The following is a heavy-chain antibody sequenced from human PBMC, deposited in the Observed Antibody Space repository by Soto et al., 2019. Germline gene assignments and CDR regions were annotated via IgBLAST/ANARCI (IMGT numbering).Heavy chain of an antibody. Sequence: GASVKVSCKASGYTFTSYYMHWVRQAPGQGLEWMGIINPSGGSTSYAQKFQGRVTMTRDTSTSTVYMELSSLRSEDTAVYYCARDLLKTYSSSSHYYYMDVWGKGTTVTVSS. D-gene: IGHD6-6*01. V-gene: IGHV1-46*03. CDR3: ARDLLKTYSSSSHYYYMDV. CDR1: GYTFTSYY. CDR2: INPSGGST. J-gene: IGHJ6*03.